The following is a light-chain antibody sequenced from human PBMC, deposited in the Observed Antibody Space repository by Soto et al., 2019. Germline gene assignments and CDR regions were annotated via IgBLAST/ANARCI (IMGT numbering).Light chain of an antibody. CDR3: QSYDSSLSYL. V-gene: IGLV1-40*01. CDR1: RSNIGAGYD. Sequence: QSVLTQPPSVSGAPGQRVTISCTGSRSNIGAGYDVHWYQQLPGTAPKLLIYGNSNRPSGVPDRFSGSKSGTSASLAITGLQAEDEADYYCQSYDSSLSYLFGTGTKVTVL. J-gene: IGLJ1*01. CDR2: GNS.